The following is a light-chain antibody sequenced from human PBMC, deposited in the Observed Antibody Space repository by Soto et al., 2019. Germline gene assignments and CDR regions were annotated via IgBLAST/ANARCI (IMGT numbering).Light chain of an antibody. CDR1: SSDVGGYNY. Sequence: QSVLTQPASVSGSPGQSITISCTGTSSDVGGYNYVSWYQQHPGKAPKLMIYEVSNWPSGVSNRFSGSKSGNTASLTISGLQAEDEADYYCSSYTSSSTLAFGTGTKV. CDR3: SSYTSSSTLA. CDR2: EVS. V-gene: IGLV2-14*01. J-gene: IGLJ1*01.